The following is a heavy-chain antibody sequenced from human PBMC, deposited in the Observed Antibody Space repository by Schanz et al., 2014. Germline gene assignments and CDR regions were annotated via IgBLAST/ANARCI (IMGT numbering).Heavy chain of an antibody. D-gene: IGHD3-9*01. CDR3: AKAEYDILTDSYSRLDP. J-gene: IGHJ5*02. V-gene: IGHV1-3*04. CDR1: GYTFISHG. CDR2: INTGSGDT. Sequence: QVQVVQSGAELKKPGASVKVSCKASGYTFISHGIHWLRQAPGQRLEWMGWINTGSGDTKYSQNFQGRVTITRDTSASTAYMELRSLRSDDTAVYYCAKAEYDILTDSYSRLDPWGQGTLVTVSS.